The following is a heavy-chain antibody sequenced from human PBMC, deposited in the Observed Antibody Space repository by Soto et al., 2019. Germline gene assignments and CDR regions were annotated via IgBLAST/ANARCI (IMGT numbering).Heavy chain of an antibody. CDR2: ISGSSSPI. CDR3: ARARYSYGYDFDY. J-gene: IGHJ4*02. CDR1: GFIFSDYS. D-gene: IGHD5-18*01. Sequence: EVQLVESGGDLVQPGGSLRLSCAASGFIFSDYSLNWVRQAPGKGLEWLSYISGSSSPIYYADSVRGRFTISRDNAKSSLYLHMDSLRDEDTAVYYCARARYSYGYDFDYWGQGTLVTVSS. V-gene: IGHV3-48*02.